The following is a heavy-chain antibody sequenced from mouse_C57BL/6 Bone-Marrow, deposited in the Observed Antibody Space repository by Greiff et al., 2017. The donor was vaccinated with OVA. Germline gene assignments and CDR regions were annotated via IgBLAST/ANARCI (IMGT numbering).Heavy chain of an antibody. CDR3: ARRATPLWYFDV. J-gene: IGHJ1*03. V-gene: IGHV5-2*01. Sequence: EVKLVESGGGLVQPGESLKLSCESNEYEFPSHDMSWVRKTPEKRLELVAAINSDGGSTYYPDNTKKTLYLQMSSLRSEDTAVYYCARRATPLWYFDVWGTGTTVTVSS. D-gene: IGHD3-1*01. CDR2: INSDGGST. CDR1: EYEFPSHD.